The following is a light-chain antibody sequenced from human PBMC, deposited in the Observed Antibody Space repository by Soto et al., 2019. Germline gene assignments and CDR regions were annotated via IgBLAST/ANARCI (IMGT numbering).Light chain of an antibody. CDR3: QQYDNFPPYT. J-gene: IGKJ2*01. CDR2: DAS. CDR1: RDISVY. V-gene: IGKV1-33*01. Sequence: DLQMTQSPSSLSASVGDRVTITCQASRDISVYLNWYHQKPGKPPKLLVFDASNLQTGDTSRFXGSASGTHFTFTISSLHPDDIATYYCQQYDNFPPYTFGQGTRLEIK.